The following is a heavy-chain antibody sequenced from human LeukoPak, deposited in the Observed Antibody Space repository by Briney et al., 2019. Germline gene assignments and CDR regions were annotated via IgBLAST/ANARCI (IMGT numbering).Heavy chain of an antibody. Sequence: SETLSLTCAVYGGSFSGYYWSWIRQPPRKGLEWIGYIYYSGSTNYDPSLKSRVTISVDTSKNQFSLKLSSVTAADTAVYYCAREDMVRGPRSFDYWGQGTLVTVSS. V-gene: IGHV4-59*01. D-gene: IGHD3-10*01. CDR3: AREDMVRGPRSFDY. CDR1: GGSFSGYY. J-gene: IGHJ4*02. CDR2: IYYSGST.